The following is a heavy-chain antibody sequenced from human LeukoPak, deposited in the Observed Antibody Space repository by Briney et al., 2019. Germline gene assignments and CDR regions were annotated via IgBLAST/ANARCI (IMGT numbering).Heavy chain of an antibody. Sequence: ASVKVSYKASGYTFTSHGITWVRQAPGQGLEWMGWISGYNGNTNYAQMLQGRVTMTTDTSTSTAYLDLRSLRPDDTAVYFCARDGYGSYFDFWGQGTLVTVSS. CDR1: GYTFTSHG. J-gene: IGHJ4*02. V-gene: IGHV1-18*01. CDR2: ISGYNGNT. D-gene: IGHD5-18*01. CDR3: ARDGYGSYFDF.